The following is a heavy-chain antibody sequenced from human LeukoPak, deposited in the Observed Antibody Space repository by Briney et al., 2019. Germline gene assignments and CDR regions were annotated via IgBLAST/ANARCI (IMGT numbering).Heavy chain of an antibody. CDR1: GYTFTGYY. CDR2: INPNSGGT. Sequence: GASVKVSCKASGYTFTGYYMHWVRQAPGQGLEWMGWINPNSGGTNYAQKFQGRVTMTRDTSISTAYMELSRLRSDDTAVYYCARESAPSYYGSGSNVPATLYYYYGMGVWGQGTTVTVSS. J-gene: IGHJ6*02. D-gene: IGHD3-10*01. V-gene: IGHV1-2*02. CDR3: ARESAPSYYGSGSNVPATLYYYYGMGV.